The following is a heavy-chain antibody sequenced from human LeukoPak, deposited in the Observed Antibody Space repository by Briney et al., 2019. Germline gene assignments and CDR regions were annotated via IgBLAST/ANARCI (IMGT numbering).Heavy chain of an antibody. CDR1: GGSITSAAYY. D-gene: IGHD2-15*01. V-gene: IGHV4-30-4*01. CDR3: ARRNCRGCNGPRPLDY. J-gene: IGHJ4*02. Sequence: SQTLSLTCTVSGGSITSAAYYWSWIRQPPGRGLEWIGYIYYSGSTYYNPSLKSRVTISVDTSKNLFSLKLSSVTAADTAVYFLARRNCRGCNGPRPLDYWGPGTLATVSS. CDR2: IYYSGST.